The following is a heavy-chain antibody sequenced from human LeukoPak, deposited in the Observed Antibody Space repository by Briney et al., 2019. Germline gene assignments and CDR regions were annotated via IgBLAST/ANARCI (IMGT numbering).Heavy chain of an antibody. J-gene: IGHJ3*02. D-gene: IGHD1-14*01. CDR3: ARVNHLFNDAFDI. CDR1: GGSISSYY. CDR2: IYYSGST. V-gene: IGHV4-59*01. Sequence: PSETLPLTCTVSGGSISSYYWSWIRQPPGKGLEWIGYIYYSGSTNYNPSLKSRVTISVGTSKNQFSLKLSSVTAADTAVYYCARVNHLFNDAFDIWGQGTMVTVSS.